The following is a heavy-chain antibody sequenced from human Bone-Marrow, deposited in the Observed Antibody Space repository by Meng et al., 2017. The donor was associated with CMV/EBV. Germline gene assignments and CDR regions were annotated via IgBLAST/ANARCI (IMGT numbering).Heavy chain of an antibody. CDR2: ISSSSSYI. CDR1: GFTFSSYS. CDR3: ARVGGYRGYYFDY. D-gene: IGHD3-16*02. V-gene: IGHV3-21*01. Sequence: GGSLRLSCAASGFTFSSYSTNWVRQAPGKGLEWVSSISSSSSYIYYADSVKGRFTISRDNAKNSLYLQMNSLRAEDTAVYYCARVGGYRGYYFDYWGQGTLVTVSS. J-gene: IGHJ4*02.